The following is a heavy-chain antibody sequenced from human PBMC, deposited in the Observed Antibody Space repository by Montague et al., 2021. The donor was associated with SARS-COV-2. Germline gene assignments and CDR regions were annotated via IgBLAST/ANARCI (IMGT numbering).Heavy chain of an antibody. D-gene: IGHD6-19*01. Sequence: SETLSLTCTVSGGSISSSTYYWAWIRQPPGKGLEWIGSIYYSGSTYYNPSLKSRVIISVDTSKKQLSLTLTSVTAADTAVYYCATQGDRSGWNPGPFDFWGQGTLVTVSS. CDR1: GGSISSSTYY. CDR3: ATQGDRSGWNPGPFDF. J-gene: IGHJ4*02. V-gene: IGHV4-39*01. CDR2: IYYSGST.